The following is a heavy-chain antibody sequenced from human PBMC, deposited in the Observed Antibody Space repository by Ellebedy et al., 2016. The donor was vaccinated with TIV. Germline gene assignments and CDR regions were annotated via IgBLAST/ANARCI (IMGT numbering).Heavy chain of an antibody. CDR2: ISRSSSII. J-gene: IGHJ4*02. V-gene: IGHV3-48*02. D-gene: IGHD6-13*01. Sequence: GGSLRLSCAASGFTFSSYSMNWVRQAPGKGLEWVSYISRSSSIIYYADSVKGRFTISRDNAKNSLYLQMNSLRDEDTAVYYCARDAGIAAAGTGYFDYWGQGTLVIVS. CDR3: ARDAGIAAAGTGYFDY. CDR1: GFTFSSYS.